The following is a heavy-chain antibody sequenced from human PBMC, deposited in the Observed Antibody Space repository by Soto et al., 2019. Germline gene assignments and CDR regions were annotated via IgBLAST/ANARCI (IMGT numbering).Heavy chain of an antibody. V-gene: IGHV4-59*01. CDR3: ARGYDWFDP. D-gene: IGHD5-12*01. CDR2: IYYSGST. J-gene: IGHJ5*02. CDR1: GDSISSSY. Sequence: QVQPQESGPGLVEPSETLSLTCSVSGDSISSSYWSWIRQPPGKGLEWIGYIYYSGSTNDNPSLKSRVTISLDTSKNQFSLKVSSVTAADTAVYYCARGYDWFDPWGQGTLVTVSS.